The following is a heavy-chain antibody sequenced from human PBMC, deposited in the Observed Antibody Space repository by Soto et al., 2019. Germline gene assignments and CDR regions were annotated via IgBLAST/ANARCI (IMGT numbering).Heavy chain of an antibody. CDR2: IYPGDSDS. CDR3: ARPAQVRSSFDAFDV. J-gene: IGHJ3*01. V-gene: IGHV5-51*01. Sequence: GESLKISCKGSGYSFSSYWIGWVRQMPGKGLEWMGIIYPGDSDSRYSLSFQGQVTISADKSISTAYLQWSSLKASDTAMYYCARPAQVRSSFDAFDVWGQGTMVTVSS. CDR1: GYSFSSYW. D-gene: IGHD6-13*01.